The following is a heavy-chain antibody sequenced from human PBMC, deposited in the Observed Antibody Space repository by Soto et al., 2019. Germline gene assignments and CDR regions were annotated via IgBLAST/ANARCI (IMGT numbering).Heavy chain of an antibody. D-gene: IGHD1-1*01. CDR2: IYATGTT. CDR1: GASISGSY. CDR3: VRDGTKTLRDWFDP. J-gene: IGHJ5*02. V-gene: IGHV4-4*07. Sequence: SETLSLTCTVSGASISGSYWSWVRKSAGKGLEWIGRIYATGTTDYNPSLKSRVMMSVDTSKKQFSLKLRSVTAADTAVYYCVRDGTKTLRDWFDPWGQGISVTVSS.